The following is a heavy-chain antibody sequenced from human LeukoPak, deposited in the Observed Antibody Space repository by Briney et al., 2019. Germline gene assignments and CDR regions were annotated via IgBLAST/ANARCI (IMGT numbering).Heavy chain of an antibody. CDR2: INHSGST. V-gene: IGHV4-34*01. Sequence: PSETLSLTCAVYGGSFSGYYWSWIRQPPGKGLEWIGEINHSGSTNYNPSLKSRVTISVDTSKNQFSLKLSSVTAADTAVYYCASLLVGLNWGQGTLVTVSS. CDR3: ASLLVGLN. CDR1: GGSFSGYY. D-gene: IGHD1-26*01. J-gene: IGHJ4*02.